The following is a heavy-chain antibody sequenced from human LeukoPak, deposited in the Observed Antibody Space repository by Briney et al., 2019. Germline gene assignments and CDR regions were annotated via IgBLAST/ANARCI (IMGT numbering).Heavy chain of an antibody. D-gene: IGHD3-10*01. V-gene: IGHV3-64*01. CDR3: ARDRASFRAFDI. CDR1: GFTFSSYA. CDR2: ISSNGGST. Sequence: PGGSLRLSCAASGFTFSSYAMHWVRQAPGKGLEYVSAISSNGGSTYYANSVKGRFTISRDNSKNTLYLQMGSLRAEDMAVYYCARDRASFRAFDIWGQGTMVTVSS. J-gene: IGHJ3*02.